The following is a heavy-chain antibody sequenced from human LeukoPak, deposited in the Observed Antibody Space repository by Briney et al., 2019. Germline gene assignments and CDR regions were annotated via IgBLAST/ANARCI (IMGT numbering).Heavy chain of an antibody. Sequence: GGCLSLSCAASGFTLSSYATSWVRHAPGKGLEWVSAISISGENTYYADSVKGRFTISRDTSRNTLYLQMHSLRAEDTAVYYCARLSTSSSRFSDYWGQGTLVTVSS. D-gene: IGHD6-6*01. V-gene: IGHV3-23*01. CDR1: GFTLSSYA. J-gene: IGHJ4*02. CDR3: ARLSTSSSRFSDY. CDR2: ISISGENT.